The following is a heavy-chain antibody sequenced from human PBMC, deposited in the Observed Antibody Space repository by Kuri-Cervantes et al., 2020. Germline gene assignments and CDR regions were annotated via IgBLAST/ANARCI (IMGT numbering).Heavy chain of an antibody. J-gene: IGHJ4*02. CDR1: GGTFSSYT. CDR3: ARDQTRSYWGGAGFDY. D-gene: IGHD1-26*01. V-gene: IGHV1-69*04. Sequence: SVKVSCKASGGTFSSYTISWVRQAPGQGLEWMGRIIPILGIANYAQKFQGRVTITADKSTSTAYMELSSLRSEDTAVYYCARDQTRSYWGGAGFDYWGQGTLGTVSS. CDR2: IIPILGIA.